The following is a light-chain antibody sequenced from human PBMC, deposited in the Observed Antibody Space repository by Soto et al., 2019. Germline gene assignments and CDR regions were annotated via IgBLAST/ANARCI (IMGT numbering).Light chain of an antibody. CDR3: QTCNSAPRT. V-gene: IGKV3-11*01. Sequence: EIVLTQSPATLSLGPGERATLSCRASQSVSSYLAWYQQKPGQANRLIIYDASNRATGITDRFSGSGSGTDFTLTIRSLQPEDVATYYCQTCNSAPRTFGQGTRVELK. CDR2: DAS. CDR1: QSVSSY. J-gene: IGKJ5*01.